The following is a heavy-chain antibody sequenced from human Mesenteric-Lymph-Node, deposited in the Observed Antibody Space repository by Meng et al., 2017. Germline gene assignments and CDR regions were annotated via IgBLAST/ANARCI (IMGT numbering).Heavy chain of an antibody. CDR1: GFTFSSYA. Sequence: GESLKISCAASGFTFSSYAMSWVRQAPGKGLEWVSAISGSGGSTYYADSVKGRFTISRDNSKNTLYLQMNSLRAEDTAVYYCACPNYYGSGTLDYWGQGTLVTVSS. D-gene: IGHD3-10*01. V-gene: IGHV3-23*01. CDR3: ACPNYYGSGTLDY. CDR2: ISGSGGST. J-gene: IGHJ4*02.